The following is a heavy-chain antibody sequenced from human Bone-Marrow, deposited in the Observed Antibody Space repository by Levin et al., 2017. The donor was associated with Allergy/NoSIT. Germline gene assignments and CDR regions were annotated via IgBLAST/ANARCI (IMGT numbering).Heavy chain of an antibody. Sequence: PGGSLRLSCAASGFTFSSYSMNWVRQAPGKGLEWVSSISSSSSYIYYADSVKGRFTISRDNAKNSLYLQMNSLRAEDTAVYYCARVMTKGLSIAARPPPAAFDPWGQGTLVTVSS. D-gene: IGHD6-6*01. J-gene: IGHJ5*02. CDR3: ARVMTKGLSIAARPPPAAFDP. V-gene: IGHV3-21*01. CDR1: GFTFSSYS. CDR2: ISSSSSYI.